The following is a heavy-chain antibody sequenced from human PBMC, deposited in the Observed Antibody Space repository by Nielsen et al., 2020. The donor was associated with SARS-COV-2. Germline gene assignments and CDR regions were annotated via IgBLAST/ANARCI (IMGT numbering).Heavy chain of an antibody. Sequence: GGSLRLSCAASGFTFSVYGMHWVRQAPGKGLEWVAVISYDGTYENYADSVKGRFTISRDNSKNSLYLQMNSLTPEDTAVYYCAKDPQRYYQVAHFEYWGQGTLVTVSS. D-gene: IGHD3-10*01. V-gene: IGHV3-30*18. J-gene: IGHJ4*02. CDR2: ISYDGTYE. CDR3: AKDPQRYYQVAHFEY. CDR1: GFTFSVYG.